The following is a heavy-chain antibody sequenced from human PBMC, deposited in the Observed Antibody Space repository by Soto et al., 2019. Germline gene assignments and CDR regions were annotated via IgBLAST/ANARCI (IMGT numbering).Heavy chain of an antibody. Sequence: ASVKVSCKASGYTFTRYGISWVRQAPGQGLEWMGWISAYNGNTNYAQKLQGRVTMTTDTSTSTAYMELRSLRSDDTAVYYCARDGHPVIATDYYYYYGMDVWGQGTTVIVS. CDR1: GYTFTRYG. CDR2: ISAYNGNT. V-gene: IGHV1-18*04. CDR3: ARDGHPVIATDYYYYYGMDV. J-gene: IGHJ6*02.